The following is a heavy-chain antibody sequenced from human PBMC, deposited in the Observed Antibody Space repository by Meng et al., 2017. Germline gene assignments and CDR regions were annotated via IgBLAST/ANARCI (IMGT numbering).Heavy chain of an antibody. Sequence: QVRLGGSWGGVVQPGVSLQLSCAGSGFTFSSYGMHWVRPAPGKGLEWVAVIWYDGSNKYYADSVKGRFTISRDNSKNTLYLQMNSLRAEDTAVYYCARVVYSSGWSFDYWGQGTLVTASS. V-gene: IGHV3-33*01. CDR2: IWYDGSNK. CDR1: GFTFSSYG. D-gene: IGHD6-19*01. CDR3: ARVVYSSGWSFDY. J-gene: IGHJ4*02.